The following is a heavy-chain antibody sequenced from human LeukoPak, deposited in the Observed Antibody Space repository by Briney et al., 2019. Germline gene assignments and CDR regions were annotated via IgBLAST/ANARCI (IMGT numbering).Heavy chain of an antibody. CDR3: AKDYCGGNSCFVDY. J-gene: IGHJ4*02. Sequence: GGSLRLSCAASGFTFEDFAMHWVRQAPGEGLEWVSLINWNGGTIAYADSVKGRFTISRDNARNSLYLQMNSLRPEDTALYYCAKDYCGGNSCFVDYWGQGTLVTVSS. CDR1: GFTFEDFA. V-gene: IGHV3-9*01. D-gene: IGHD2-21*01. CDR2: INWNGGTI.